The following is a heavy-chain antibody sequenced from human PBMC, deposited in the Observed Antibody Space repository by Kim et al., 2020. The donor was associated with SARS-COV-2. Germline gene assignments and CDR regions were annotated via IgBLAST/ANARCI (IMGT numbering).Heavy chain of an antibody. Sequence: ASVKVSCKTPGDTLTRFGFAWVRQAPGQGLQWMGWVSANTGRSQYADEFQGRATMTTDTSTRTVYLELRSLRSDDTAVFYCATVAYDFGPFEYWGQGTLVTVSS. J-gene: IGHJ4*02. D-gene: IGHD3-16*01. CDR3: ATVAYDFGPFEY. CDR1: GDTLTRFG. CDR2: VSANTGRS. V-gene: IGHV1-18*01.